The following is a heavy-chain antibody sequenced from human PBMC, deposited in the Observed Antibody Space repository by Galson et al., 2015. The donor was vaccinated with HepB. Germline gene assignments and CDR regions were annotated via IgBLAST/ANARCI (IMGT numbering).Heavy chain of an antibody. CDR1: GFTFSSFSSYA. D-gene: IGHD2-15*01. Sequence: SLRLSCAASGFTFSSFSSYAMHWVRQAPGKGLEWVAVMSYDGSKKYSADSVKGRFTISRDNSKNTLFLHMSSLEVEDTAIYYCAKSVIVEDALDIWGQGTMVTVSS. CDR3: AKSVIVEDALDI. J-gene: IGHJ3*02. CDR2: MSYDGSKK. V-gene: IGHV3-30*18.